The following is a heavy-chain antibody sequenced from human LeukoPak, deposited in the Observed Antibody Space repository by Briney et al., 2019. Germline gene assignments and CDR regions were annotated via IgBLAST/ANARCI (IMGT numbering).Heavy chain of an antibody. J-gene: IGHJ3*01. CDR1: GFTVSSNY. D-gene: IGHD5-18*01. Sequence: GGSLRLSCAASGFTVSSNYMSWVRQAPGKGLEWVSVIYSGGTTYYADSVKGRFTISRDNSKNTLYLQMNSLRAEDTAVYYCAREVGYSSDAFDVWGQGTMVTVSS. V-gene: IGHV3-66*01. CDR3: AREVGYSSDAFDV. CDR2: IYSGGTT.